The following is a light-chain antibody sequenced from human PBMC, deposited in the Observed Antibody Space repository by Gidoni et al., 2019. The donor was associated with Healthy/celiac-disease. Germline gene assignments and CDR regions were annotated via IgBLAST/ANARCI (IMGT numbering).Light chain of an antibody. J-gene: IGKJ1*01. Sequence: DIQMTQSPSSLSASVGDRVTITCRASQSISSYLNWYQQKPGKAPKLLIYAASSLQSGVPSRFSGSGSGTDFTLTIRSLQPEDFATYYCQQSYGTPQDSTFGQGTKVEIK. CDR2: AAS. CDR3: QQSYGTPQDST. CDR1: QSISSY. V-gene: IGKV1-39*01.